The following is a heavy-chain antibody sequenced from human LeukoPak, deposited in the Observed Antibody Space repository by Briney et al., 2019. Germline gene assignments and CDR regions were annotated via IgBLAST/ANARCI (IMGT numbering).Heavy chain of an antibody. CDR3: VRRGTTGTDFDY. Sequence: SETLSLTCTVSGGSVSSGSYYWGWIRQAPGKGLEWIGNIDYSGSTYNNLSLKSRVTISVDTTKNQVSLKLSSVTAADTAVYYCVRRGTTGTDFDYWGQGTLVTVPS. CDR1: GGSVSSGSYY. CDR2: IDYSGST. D-gene: IGHD1-1*01. J-gene: IGHJ4*02. V-gene: IGHV4-39*01.